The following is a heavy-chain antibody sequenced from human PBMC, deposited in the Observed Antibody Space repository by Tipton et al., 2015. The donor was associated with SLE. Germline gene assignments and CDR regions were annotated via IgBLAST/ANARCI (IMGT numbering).Heavy chain of an antibody. V-gene: IGHV4-59*12. D-gene: IGHD6-13*01. CDR3: AREIIAAAGRGAFDI. J-gene: IGHJ3*02. CDR1: GFTFSSYY. Sequence: LRLSCAASGFTFSSYYWGWIRQPPGKGLEWIGSIYYSGSTNYNPSLKSRVTISVDTSKNQFSLKLSSVTAADTAVYYCAREIIAAAGRGAFDIWGQGTMVTVSS. CDR2: IYYSGST.